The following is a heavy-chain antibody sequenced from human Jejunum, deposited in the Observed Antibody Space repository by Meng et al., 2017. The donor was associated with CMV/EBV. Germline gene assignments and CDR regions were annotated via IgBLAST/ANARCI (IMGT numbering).Heavy chain of an antibody. J-gene: IGHJ4*02. CDR3: ARVEVGITSGDY. CDR1: GDNFASYG. Sequence: QVHVLQSGAEVKKPGASVRVSCEASGDNFASYGISWLRQAPGQGLEWMGWFVNNVDTYSAQKFQGRVTMTTDTHTSTAYMELRSLRSDDTAVYYCARVEVGITSGDYWGQRTLVTVSS. V-gene: IGHV1-18*01. D-gene: IGHD1-26*01. CDR2: FVNNVDT.